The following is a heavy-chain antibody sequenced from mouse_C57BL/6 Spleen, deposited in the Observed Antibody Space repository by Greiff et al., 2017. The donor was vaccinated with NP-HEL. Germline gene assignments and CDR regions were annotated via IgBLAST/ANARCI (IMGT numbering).Heavy chain of an antibody. CDR2: ISDGGSYT. CDR1: GFTFSSYA. Sequence: EVMLVESGGGLVKPGGSLKLSCAASGFTFSSYAMSWVRQTPAKRLEWVATISDGGSYTYYPDNVKGRFTISRDNAKNNLYLQMSHLKSEDTAMYYCARDAVVATPAWFAYWGQGTLVTVSA. CDR3: ARDAVVATPAWFAY. J-gene: IGHJ3*01. V-gene: IGHV5-4*01. D-gene: IGHD1-1*01.